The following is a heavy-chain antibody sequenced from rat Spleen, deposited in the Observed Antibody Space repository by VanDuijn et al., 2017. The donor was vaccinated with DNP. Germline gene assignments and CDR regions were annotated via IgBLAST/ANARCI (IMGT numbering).Heavy chain of an antibody. D-gene: IGHD1-11*01. CDR2: INKDSSTI. Sequence: EVKLVESGGGLVQPGRSLKLSCATSGFNFNDYWMGWVRQAPGKGLEWIGEINKDSSTISYSPSLKDKLTISRDSAQNTLYLQMSKLGSEDTAIYYCARGPNYGGDSDHFDHWGQGVMVTVSS. CDR3: ARGPNYGGDSDHFDH. J-gene: IGHJ2*01. V-gene: IGHV4-2*01. CDR1: GFNFNDYW.